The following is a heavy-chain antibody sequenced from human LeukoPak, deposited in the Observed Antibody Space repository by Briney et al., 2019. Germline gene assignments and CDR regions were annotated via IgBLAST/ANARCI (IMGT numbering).Heavy chain of an antibody. CDR2: ISSSSSYI. Sequence: GSLRLSCAASGFTFSSYSMNWVRQAPGKGLEWVSSISSSSSYIYYADSVKGRFTISRDNAKNSLYLQMNSLRAEDTAVYYCASLTGGSYDWFDPWGQGTLVTVSS. CDR3: ASLTGGSYDWFDP. V-gene: IGHV3-21*01. CDR1: GFTFSSYS. J-gene: IGHJ5*02. D-gene: IGHD1-26*01.